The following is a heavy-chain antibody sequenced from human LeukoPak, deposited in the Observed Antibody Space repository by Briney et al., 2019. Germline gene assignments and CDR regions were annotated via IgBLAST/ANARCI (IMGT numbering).Heavy chain of an antibody. D-gene: IGHD3-22*01. CDR1: GHTFTSYG. V-gene: IGHV1-18*01. Sequence: ASVKVSCKASGHTFTSYGISWVRQAPGQGLEWMGWISAYNGNTNYAQKLQGRVTMTTDTSTSTAYMELRSLRSDDTAVYYCASTMTGNWFDPWGQGTLVTVSS. CDR2: ISAYNGNT. J-gene: IGHJ5*02. CDR3: ASTMTGNWFDP.